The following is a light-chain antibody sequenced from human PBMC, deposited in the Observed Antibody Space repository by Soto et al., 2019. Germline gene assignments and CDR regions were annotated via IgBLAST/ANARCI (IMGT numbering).Light chain of an antibody. J-gene: IGLJ1*01. CDR2: DVS. CDR1: SSDVGSYNY. Sequence: QSALTQPASVSGSPGQSITISCTGTSSDVGSYNYVSWYQQHPGKAPKLMLYDVSYRPSGVSNRFSGSKSGNTASLTISGLQPDDEADYYCASYTPSSTLRYFFGTGTKVTVL. V-gene: IGLV2-14*01. CDR3: ASYTPSSTLRYF.